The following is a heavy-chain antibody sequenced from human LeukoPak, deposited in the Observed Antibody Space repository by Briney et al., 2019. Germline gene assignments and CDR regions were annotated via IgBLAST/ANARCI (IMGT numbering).Heavy chain of an antibody. CDR2: IIPIFGTA. CDR1: GGTFSSYA. J-gene: IGHJ3*02. V-gene: IGHV1-69*05. D-gene: IGHD1-26*01. Sequence: ASVKVSCKASGGTFSSYAISWVRQAPGQGLEWMGGIIPIFGTANYAQKFQGRVTITTDESTSTAYMELSSLRSEDTAVYYCARVLPGWELLRYYGAFDIWGQGTMVTVSS. CDR3: ARVLPGWELLRYYGAFDI.